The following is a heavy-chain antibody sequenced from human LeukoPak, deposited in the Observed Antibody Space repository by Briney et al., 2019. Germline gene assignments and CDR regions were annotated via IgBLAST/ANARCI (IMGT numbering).Heavy chain of an antibody. V-gene: IGHV3-23*01. Sequence: GGSLRLSCAASGFTFSSYAMSCVRQAPGKGLEWFSAISGSGGSTYYADSVKGRFTISRDNSKNTLYLQMNSLRAEDTAVYYCAKTRVAGTFYFGYWGQGTLVTVSS. CDR1: GFTFSSYA. J-gene: IGHJ4*02. CDR2: ISGSGGST. CDR3: AKTRVAGTFYFGY. D-gene: IGHD6-19*01.